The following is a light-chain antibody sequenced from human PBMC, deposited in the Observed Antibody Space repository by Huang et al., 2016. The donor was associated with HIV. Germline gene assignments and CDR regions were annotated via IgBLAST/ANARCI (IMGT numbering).Light chain of an antibody. CDR3: QHYYNWPLT. CDR2: GAS. Sequence: EIVMTQSPATLSVSPGERATLSCRASQNIGGSLAWYQQTPGQAPRALIFGASTRAPGVPDRVSGGGSGTEFTLTISGLQSQDVAVYFCQHYYNWPLTFGGGTKVEFK. CDR1: QNIGGS. J-gene: IGKJ4*01. V-gene: IGKV3-15*01.